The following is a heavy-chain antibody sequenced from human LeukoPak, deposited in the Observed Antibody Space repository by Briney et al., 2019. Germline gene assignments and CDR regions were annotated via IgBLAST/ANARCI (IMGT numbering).Heavy chain of an antibody. CDR1: GFTVSSNY. V-gene: IGHV3-53*01. Sequence: GGSLRLSCAASGFTVSSNYMSWVRQAPGKGLEWVSVIYSGGSTYYADSVKGRFTISRDNSKNTLYLQMNSLRAEDTAVYYCARGARGAVAAFDYWGQGSLVTVSS. CDR3: ARGARGAVAAFDY. CDR2: IYSGGST. D-gene: IGHD6-19*01. J-gene: IGHJ4*02.